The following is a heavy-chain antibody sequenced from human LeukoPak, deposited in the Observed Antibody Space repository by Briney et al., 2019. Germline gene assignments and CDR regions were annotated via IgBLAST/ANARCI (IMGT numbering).Heavy chain of an antibody. CDR2: INHSGST. Sequence: SSETLSLTCAVYGGSFSGYYWSWIRQPPGKGLEWIGEINHSGSTNYNPSLKSRVTISVDTSKNQFSLKPSSVTAADTAVYYCARPRYDFWSAERAFDYWGQGTLVTVSS. D-gene: IGHD3-3*01. CDR1: GGSFSGYY. V-gene: IGHV4-34*01. J-gene: IGHJ4*02. CDR3: ARPRYDFWSAERAFDY.